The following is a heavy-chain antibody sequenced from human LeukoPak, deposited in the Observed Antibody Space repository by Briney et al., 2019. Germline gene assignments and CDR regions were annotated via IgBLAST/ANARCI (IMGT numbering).Heavy chain of an antibody. CDR2: ISYDGSDK. Sequence: GWSLRLSCAASRFTFSRSAMHWVRQAPGRGLEWVAVISYDGSDKYLADSVRGRFTISRHNSKNALYLHMNGLREEGRAVCYLSRDGYCSNTNCYSWFEVSGQGELVTVSS. CDR1: RFTFSRSA. J-gene: IGHJ5*02. V-gene: IGHV3-30*01. D-gene: IGHD2-2*03. CDR3: SRDGYCSNTNCYSWFEV.